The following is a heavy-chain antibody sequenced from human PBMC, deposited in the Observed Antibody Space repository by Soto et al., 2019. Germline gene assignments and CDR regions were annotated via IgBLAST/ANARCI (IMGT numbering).Heavy chain of an antibody. CDR3: AKGDCSGDCYSFDAFDI. CDR1: GFTFSSYG. Sequence: QVQLVESGGGVVQPGRSLRLSCAASGFTFSSYGMHWVRQAPGKGLEWVAFISYDASNKYYADSVKGRFTISRDNSKNTLYLQMNSLRAEDTSVYYCAKGDCSGDCYSFDAFDIWGQGTMVTVSS. D-gene: IGHD2-21*02. V-gene: IGHV3-30*18. CDR2: ISYDASNK. J-gene: IGHJ3*02.